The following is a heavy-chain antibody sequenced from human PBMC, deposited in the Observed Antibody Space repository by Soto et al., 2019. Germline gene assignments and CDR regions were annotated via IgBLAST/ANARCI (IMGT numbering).Heavy chain of an antibody. J-gene: IGHJ4*02. CDR1: GYTFSTYD. CDR2: VSPNSGNT. Sequence: QVQLVQSGSEVRKPGASVKVSCKASGYTFSTYDINWVRQAPGQGPEWMGRVSPNSGNTGYAQKFQDRLTMTRNTSISTAYMELSSLTSEDTAVYYCASWAGYSKWGQGTLVTVSS. CDR3: ASWAGYSK. V-gene: IGHV1-8*01. D-gene: IGHD3-9*01.